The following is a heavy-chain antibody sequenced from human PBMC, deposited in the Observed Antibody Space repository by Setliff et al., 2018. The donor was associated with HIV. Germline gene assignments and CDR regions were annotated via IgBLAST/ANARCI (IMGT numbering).Heavy chain of an antibody. D-gene: IGHD1-1*01. CDR2: IRSKAYGGTT. CDR1: GFTFGDYA. V-gene: IGHV3-49*04. CDR3: MRDGSRTTGMTGYYYGVDV. J-gene: IGHJ6*02. Sequence: PGGSLRLSCTASGFTFGDYAMSWVRQAPGKGLEWVGFIRSKAYGGTTEYAASVKGRFTISRDDSKSIAYLQLNSLKTADTAIYFCMRDGSRTTGMTGYYYGVDVWGQGTTVTVS.